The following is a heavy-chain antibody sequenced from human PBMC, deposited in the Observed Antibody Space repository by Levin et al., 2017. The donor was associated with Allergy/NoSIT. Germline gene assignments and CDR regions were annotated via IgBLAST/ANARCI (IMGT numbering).Heavy chain of an antibody. CDR3: AKEYSRNWFDP. J-gene: IGHJ5*02. V-gene: IGHV3-30*18. Sequence: GGSLRLSCAASGFTFSSYGMHWVRQAPGKGLEWVAVISYDGSNKYYADSVKGRFTISRDNSKNTLYLQMNSLRAEDTAVYYCAKEYSRNWFDPWGQGTLVTVSS. CDR1: GFTFSSYG. CDR2: ISYDGSNK. D-gene: IGHD6-13*01.